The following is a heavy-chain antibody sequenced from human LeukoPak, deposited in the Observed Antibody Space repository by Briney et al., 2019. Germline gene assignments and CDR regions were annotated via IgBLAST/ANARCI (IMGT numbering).Heavy chain of an antibody. CDR2: ISSSSSYI. D-gene: IGHD2-2*01. CDR1: GFTFSSYS. CDR3: ARLPNNDIVVVPAATVDV. J-gene: IGHJ6*04. Sequence: GGSLRLSCAASGFTFSSYSMNWVRQAPGKGLEWGSSISSSSSYIYYADSVKGRFTISRDNAKNSLYLQMNSLRAEDTAVYYCARLPNNDIVVVPAATVDVWGTGTTVTASS. V-gene: IGHV3-21*01.